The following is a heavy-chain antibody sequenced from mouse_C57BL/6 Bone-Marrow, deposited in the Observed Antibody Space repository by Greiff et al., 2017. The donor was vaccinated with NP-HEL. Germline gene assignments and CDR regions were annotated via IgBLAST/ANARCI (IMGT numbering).Heavy chain of an antibody. CDR2: IDPEEGDT. D-gene: IGHD2-4*01. J-gene: IGHJ3*01. CDR3: TTYDDDDGTWFAC. V-gene: IGHV14-1*01. Sequence: VQLQQSGAELVRPGASVKLSCTASGFNINDYYMHWVKQRPAQGLERIGRIDPEEGDTEYAPTFQGKATMTADPSSNTAYLHLSSLTSEYTAVYYCTTYDDDDGTWFACWSQGTLVTVSA. CDR1: GFNINDYY.